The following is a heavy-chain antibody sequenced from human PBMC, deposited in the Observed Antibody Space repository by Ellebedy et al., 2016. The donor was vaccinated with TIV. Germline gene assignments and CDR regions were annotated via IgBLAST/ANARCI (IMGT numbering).Heavy chain of an antibody. Sequence: GESLKISCKGSGYSFTSYWIGWVRQMPGKGLEWMGIIYPGDSDTRYSPSFQGQVTIPADKSISTAYLQWSSLKASDTAMYYCARQVEKELLWFGELLGQNWFDPWGQGTLVTVSS. CDR3: ARQVEKELLWFGELLGQNWFDP. J-gene: IGHJ5*02. CDR1: GYSFTSYW. D-gene: IGHD3-10*01. CDR2: IYPGDSDT. V-gene: IGHV5-51*01.